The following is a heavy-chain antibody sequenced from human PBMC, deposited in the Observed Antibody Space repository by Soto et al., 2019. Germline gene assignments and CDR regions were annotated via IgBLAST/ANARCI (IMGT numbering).Heavy chain of an antibody. D-gene: IGHD3-16*01. CDR3: AREDYDYIWGSYRHSGMFDY. J-gene: IGHJ4*02. CDR1: GGTFSSYT. Sequence: QVQLVPSGAEVQKPGSSVKVSCKASGGTFSSYTISGGRQAPGQGLEWMGRSIPILGLANYAQKFQGRVTITADKSTSTAYMELSSLRSEDTAVYYCAREDYDYIWGSYRHSGMFDYWGQGTLVTVSS. V-gene: IGHV1-69*08. CDR2: SIPILGLA.